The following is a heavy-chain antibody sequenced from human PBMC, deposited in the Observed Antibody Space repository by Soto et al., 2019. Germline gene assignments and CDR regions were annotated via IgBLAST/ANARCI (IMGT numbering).Heavy chain of an antibody. Sequence: SETLSLTCTVSGGSMSRYYWTWIRQPPGKGLEWIGNIHYTGSTNYNPSLKSRVTILLGTSTSQFSLKVSSVTAADTAVYYCSRDLTHSSTAWPLDPWGHGTLVTVSS. D-gene: IGHD2-21*02. CDR1: GGSMSRYY. J-gene: IGHJ5*02. V-gene: IGHV4-59*01. CDR2: IHYTGST. CDR3: SRDLTHSSTAWPLDP.